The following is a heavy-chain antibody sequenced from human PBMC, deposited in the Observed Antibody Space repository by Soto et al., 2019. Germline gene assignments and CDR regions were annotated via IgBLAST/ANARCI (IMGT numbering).Heavy chain of an antibody. J-gene: IGHJ5*02. CDR3: ARDRAIAYSGFDP. V-gene: IGHV3-74*01. D-gene: IGHD2-2*02. CDR2: INSDGSST. Sequence: EVQLVESGGGLVQPGGSLRLSCAASGFTFSSYWMHWVRQAPGKGLVWVSRINSDGSSTSYADSVKGRFTISRDNATNPLYLKLNGLRAEDTAVYYCARDRAIAYSGFDPWGQGTLVTVSS. CDR1: GFTFSSYW.